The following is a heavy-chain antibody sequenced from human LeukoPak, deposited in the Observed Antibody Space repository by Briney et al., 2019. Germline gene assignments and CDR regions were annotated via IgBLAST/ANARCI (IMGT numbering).Heavy chain of an antibody. D-gene: IGHD3-3*01. CDR1: GGSISSGSYY. V-gene: IGHV4-61*02. CDR2: IYTSGST. Sequence: SQTPSLTCTVSGGSISSGSYYWSWIRQPAGKGLEWIGRIYTSGSTNYNPSLKSRVTISVDTSKNQFSLKLSSVTAADTAVYYCVRGHYDFWSAYLNSFDYWGQGTLVTVSS. CDR3: VRGHYDFWSAYLNSFDY. J-gene: IGHJ4*02.